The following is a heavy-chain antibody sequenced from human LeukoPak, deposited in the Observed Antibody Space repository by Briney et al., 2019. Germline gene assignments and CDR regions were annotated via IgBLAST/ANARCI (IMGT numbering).Heavy chain of an antibody. Sequence: SETLSLTCTVSGGSISSSSYYWGWIRQPPGKGLGWIGSIYYSGSTYYNPSLKSRVTISVDTSKNQFSLKLSSVTAADTAVYYCARLKYDSSGYYPYYFDYWGQGTLVTVSS. V-gene: IGHV4-39*01. CDR2: IYYSGST. J-gene: IGHJ4*02. CDR1: GGSISSSSYY. CDR3: ARLKYDSSGYYPYYFDY. D-gene: IGHD3-22*01.